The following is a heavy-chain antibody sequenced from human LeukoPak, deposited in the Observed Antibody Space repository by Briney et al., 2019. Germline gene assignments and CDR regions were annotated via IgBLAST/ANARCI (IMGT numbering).Heavy chain of an antibody. V-gene: IGHV3-23*01. CDR2: ISGSGGST. CDR3: AKDISGVDTAMVNY. Sequence: GGSLRLSCAASGFTFSSYAMSWVRQAPGKGLEWVSAISGSGGSTYYADSVKGRFTISRDNSKNTLYQQMNSLRAEDTAVYYCAKDISGVDTAMVNYWGQGTLVTVSS. D-gene: IGHD5-18*01. CDR1: GFTFSSYA. J-gene: IGHJ4*02.